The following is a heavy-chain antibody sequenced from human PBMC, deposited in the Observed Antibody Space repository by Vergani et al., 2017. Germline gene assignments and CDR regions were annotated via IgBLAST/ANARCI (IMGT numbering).Heavy chain of an antibody. V-gene: IGHV5-51*01. CDR2: IHPADSDT. CDR1: RYSFTNYW. J-gene: IGHJ4*02. D-gene: IGHD6-25*01. Sequence: EVQLVQSGAEVKKPGESLKISCQISRYSFTNYWIGWVRQMPGKGLEWMGIIHPADSDTRYSPSFQGQVTISVDKSISTAYLQRSSLGASDSAMYYCARLYGRDRSGSKYFDYWGQGTLVTVSS. CDR3: ARLYGRDRSGSKYFDY.